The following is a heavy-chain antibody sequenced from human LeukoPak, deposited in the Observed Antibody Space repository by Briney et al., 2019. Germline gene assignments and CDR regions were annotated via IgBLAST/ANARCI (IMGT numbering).Heavy chain of an antibody. CDR2: IRSSHRPI. D-gene: IGHD3-22*01. J-gene: IGHJ2*01. V-gene: IGHV3-48*03. CDR1: GFTFSTFE. Sequence: GGSLRLPCAASGFTFSTFEMNWVRQAPGKGLEWVSYIRSSHRPIYYADSVKGRFTISRDNAQNSLYLQMNNLRAEDTAVYYCARVLSYYDSSGSYGDWYFDLWGRGTLVTVSS. CDR3: ARVLSYYDSSGSYGDWYFDL.